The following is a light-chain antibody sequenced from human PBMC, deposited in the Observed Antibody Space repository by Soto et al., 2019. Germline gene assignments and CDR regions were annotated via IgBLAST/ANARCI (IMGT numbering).Light chain of an antibody. Sequence: DIQMTQSPSSLSASVGDRVTITCRASQTISTYLNWYQQKPGKAPRLLIYDASSLLSGVPSRFSGSGSGTEFTLTISSLQPDDFATYYCQHYNSYSEAFGQGTKVDIK. J-gene: IGKJ1*01. CDR3: QHYNSYSEA. V-gene: IGKV1-5*01. CDR2: DAS. CDR1: QTISTY.